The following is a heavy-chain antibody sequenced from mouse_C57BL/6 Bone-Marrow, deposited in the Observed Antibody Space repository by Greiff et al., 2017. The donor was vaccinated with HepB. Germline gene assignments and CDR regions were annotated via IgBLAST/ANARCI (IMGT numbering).Heavy chain of an antibody. Sequence: QVQLQQPGAELVMPGASVKLSCKASGYTFTSYWMHWVKQRPGQGLEWIGEIDPSASYTNYNQKFKGKATLTVDKYSSTAYMQLSSLTSEDSAVYYCARLRYYGSDADWGQGTLVTVSS. CDR3: ARLRYYGSDAD. CDR2: IDPSASYT. D-gene: IGHD1-1*01. V-gene: IGHV1-69*01. CDR1: GYTFTSYW. J-gene: IGHJ3*01.